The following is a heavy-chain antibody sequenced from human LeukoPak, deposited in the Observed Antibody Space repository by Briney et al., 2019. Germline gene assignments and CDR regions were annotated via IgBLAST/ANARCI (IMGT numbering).Heavy chain of an antibody. CDR3: VRSVYDSGGYYRVLDY. V-gene: IGHV3-74*01. CDR2: IGGDGSST. J-gene: IGHJ4*02. D-gene: IGHD3-22*01. CDR1: GFTFSSYW. Sequence: GGSLRLSCAASGFTFSSYWMHWVRQAPGKGLVWVSRIGGDGSSTCYADSVKGRFTISRDNSKNTLFLQMNSLRAEDTAVYYCVRSVYDSGGYYRVLDYGGQRTRVSVPS.